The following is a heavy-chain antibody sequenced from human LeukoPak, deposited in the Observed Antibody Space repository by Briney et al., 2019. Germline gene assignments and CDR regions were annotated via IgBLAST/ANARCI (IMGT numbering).Heavy chain of an antibody. J-gene: IGHJ5*02. CDR1: GFTFSNYW. D-gene: IGHD3-16*01. Sequence: GGSLRLSCAASGFTFSNYWMYWVRQPPGEGLVWVSHIRSDGSGTTYADSVKGRFTISRDNAKNTLYLQMNSLRVEDTAVYYCARGGGGYDPWGQGTLVTVSS. V-gene: IGHV3-74*01. CDR2: IRSDGSGT. CDR3: ARGGGGYDP.